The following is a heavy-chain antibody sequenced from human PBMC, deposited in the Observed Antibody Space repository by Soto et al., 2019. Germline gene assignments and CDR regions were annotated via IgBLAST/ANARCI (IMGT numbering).Heavy chain of an antibody. Sequence: GSLRLSSATSWLTVSSPYMSWVRQAPGKGLEWVSLIYSGGSTYYADSVKGRFTISRDNSKNTLYLQMNSLRAEDTAVYYCAGYGMDVWGQGNTVTGYS. J-gene: IGHJ6*02. CDR2: IYSGGST. CDR1: WLTVSSPY. CDR3: AGYGMDV. V-gene: IGHV3-53*01.